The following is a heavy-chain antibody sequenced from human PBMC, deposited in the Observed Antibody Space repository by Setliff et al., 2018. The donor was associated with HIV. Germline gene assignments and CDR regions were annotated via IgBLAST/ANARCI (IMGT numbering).Heavy chain of an antibody. J-gene: IGHJ6*03. CDR1: GYTFTSYP. CDR3: ARGVGYCAGDCYSTYYYDYMDV. CDR2: IVPIFGTT. Sequence: SVKVSCKASGYTFTSYPMHWVRQAPGQGLEWMGGIVPIFGTTKSAQKFQGRVTITADESTSTAYMELNGLRSEDTAVYYCARGVGYCAGDCYSTYYYDYMDVWGKGTTVTVSS. V-gene: IGHV1-69*13. D-gene: IGHD2-21*02.